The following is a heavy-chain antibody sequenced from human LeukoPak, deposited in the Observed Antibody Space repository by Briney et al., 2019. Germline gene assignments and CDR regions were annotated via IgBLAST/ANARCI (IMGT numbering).Heavy chain of an antibody. CDR2: IDPSDSYI. J-gene: IGHJ5*02. D-gene: IGHD4-17*01. V-gene: IGHV5-10-1*01. CDR3: ARVRVTTSLYYYYGFDP. CDR1: GYSFTNYW. Sequence: GESLKISCKGSGYSFTNYWISWVRQMPGKGLEWMGRIDPSDSYINYSPSFQGHVTISADKSISTAYLQWSSLKASDTAIYYCARVRVTTSLYYYYGFDPWGQGTLVTVSS.